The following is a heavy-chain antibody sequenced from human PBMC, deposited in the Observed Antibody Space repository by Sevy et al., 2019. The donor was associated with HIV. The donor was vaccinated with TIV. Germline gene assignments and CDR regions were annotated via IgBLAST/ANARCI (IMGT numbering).Heavy chain of an antibody. V-gene: IGHV4-38-2*02. J-gene: IGHJ4*02. Sequence: SETLSLTCTVSGYSFGSIYYWGWIRQPPGKGLEWIGSVYHSGSTYYNPSLKSRVTISVDTSKNRFSLKVTPVTAADTAVYYCARDLGLGIQFDYWGQGTLVTVSS. CDR3: ARDLGLGIQFDY. CDR2: VYHSGST. CDR1: GYSFGSIYY. D-gene: IGHD3-9*01.